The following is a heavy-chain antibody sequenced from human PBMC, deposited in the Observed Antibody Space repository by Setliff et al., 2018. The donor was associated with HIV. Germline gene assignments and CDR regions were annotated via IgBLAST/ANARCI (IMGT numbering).Heavy chain of an antibody. CDR3: AREGIVGATLSYYYYAMDV. CDR2: ISGYNGNR. J-gene: IGHJ6*02. D-gene: IGHD1-26*01. Sequence: ASVKVSCKASGDTFRSYAISWVRQAPGQGLEWMGWISGYNGNRKYAQRLQGRVTMTTDTSTSTAYMELRSLRSDDTAVYYCAREGIVGATLSYYYYAMDVWGQGTTVTVSS. V-gene: IGHV1-18*01. CDR1: GDTFRSYA.